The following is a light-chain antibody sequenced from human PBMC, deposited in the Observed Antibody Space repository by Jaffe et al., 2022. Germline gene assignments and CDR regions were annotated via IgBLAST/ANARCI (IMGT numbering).Light chain of an antibody. Sequence: EIVMTQSPATLSVSPGERATLSCRASQSVHAHLAWYQQKPGQAPRLLISGASTRATGIPTRFSGSGYGTEFTLTISSLQSEDFAVYYCQQYDNWPPAWTFGQGTKVEVK. J-gene: IGKJ1*01. CDR3: QQYDNWPPAWT. CDR1: QSVHAH. CDR2: GAS. V-gene: IGKV3-15*01.